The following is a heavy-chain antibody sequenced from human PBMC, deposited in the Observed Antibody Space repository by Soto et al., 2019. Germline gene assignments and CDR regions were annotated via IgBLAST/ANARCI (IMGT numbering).Heavy chain of an antibody. CDR3: AKNRKRGYYDFWSGYPQPNHFDYGMDV. J-gene: IGHJ6*02. D-gene: IGHD3-3*01. CDR1: GFTFSSYG. V-gene: IGHV3-30*18. Sequence: PGGSLRLSCAASGFTFSSYGMHWVRPAPGKGLEWVAVIPYDGSNKYYADSVKGRFTISRDNSKNTLYLQMNSLRAEDTAVYYCAKNRKRGYYDFWSGYPQPNHFDYGMDVWGQGTTVTVSS. CDR2: IPYDGSNK.